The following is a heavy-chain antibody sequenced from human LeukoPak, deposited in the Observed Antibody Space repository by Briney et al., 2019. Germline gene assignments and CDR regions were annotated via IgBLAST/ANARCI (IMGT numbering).Heavy chain of an antibody. CDR3: ARDRAYYYYGMDV. V-gene: IGHV1-2*02. CDR2: INPSTGGT. CDR1: GYTFSGNY. J-gene: IGHJ6*02. Sequence: ASVKVSRKASGYTFSGNYIHWVRQAPGQGLEWMGWINPSTGGTNYAQKFQGRVTMTRDTSISTSYMELSRLTSDDTAVYFCARDRAYYYYGMDVWGQGTTVTVSS.